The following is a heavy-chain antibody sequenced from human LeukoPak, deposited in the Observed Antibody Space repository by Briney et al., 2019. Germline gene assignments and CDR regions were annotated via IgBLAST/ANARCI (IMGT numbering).Heavy chain of an antibody. J-gene: IGHJ4*02. D-gene: IGHD3-22*01. CDR2: ISYDGSNK. Sequence: GGSLRLSCAASGFTFSSYAMHWVRQAPGKGLEWVAVISYDGSNKYYADSVKGRFTISRDNSKNTLYLQMNSLRAEDTAVYYCAINYYDSSAYALHYWGQGTLVTVSS. CDR1: GFTFSSYA. CDR3: AINYYDSSAYALHY. V-gene: IGHV3-30-3*01.